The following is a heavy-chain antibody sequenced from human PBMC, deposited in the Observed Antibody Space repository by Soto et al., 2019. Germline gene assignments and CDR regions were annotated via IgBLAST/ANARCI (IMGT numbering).Heavy chain of an antibody. CDR1: GFTFTRFS. J-gene: IGHJ4*02. CDR2: ISSTTNYI. CDR3: ARESEDLTSNFDY. V-gene: IGHV3-21*06. Sequence: ESEGGLVKPGGSLRLSCAASGFTFTRFSMNWVRQAPGKGLEWVSSISSTTNYIYYGDSMKGRFTISRDNAKNSLYLEMNSLRAEDTAVYYCARESEDLTSNFDYWGQGTLVTVSS.